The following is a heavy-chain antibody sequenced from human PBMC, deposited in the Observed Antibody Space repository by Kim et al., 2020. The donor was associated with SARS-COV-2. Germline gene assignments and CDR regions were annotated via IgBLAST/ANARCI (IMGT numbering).Heavy chain of an antibody. Sequence: SETLSLTCTVSGGSISSYYWSWIRQPPGKGLEWIGYIYYSGSTNYNPSLKSRVTISVDTSKNQFSLKLSSVTAADTAVYYCARAPGYSSSQYDYWGQGTLVTVSS. CDR1: GGSISSYY. D-gene: IGHD6-13*01. V-gene: IGHV4-59*01. CDR2: IYYSGST. J-gene: IGHJ4*02. CDR3: ARAPGYSSSQYDY.